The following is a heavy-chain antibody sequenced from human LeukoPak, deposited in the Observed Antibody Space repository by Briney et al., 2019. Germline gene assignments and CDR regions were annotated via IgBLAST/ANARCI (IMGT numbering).Heavy chain of an antibody. J-gene: IGHJ4*02. V-gene: IGHV3-21*01. Sequence: GGSLRLSCAASGFTFSSYTMNWVRQAPGKGLEWVSSITSSSSYIYYADSVKGRFTISRDNARNSLFLQMNSLRAEDTAVYYCTISSHWGQGTLVTVSS. CDR1: GFTFSSYT. D-gene: IGHD3-10*01. CDR3: TISSH. CDR2: ITSSSSYI.